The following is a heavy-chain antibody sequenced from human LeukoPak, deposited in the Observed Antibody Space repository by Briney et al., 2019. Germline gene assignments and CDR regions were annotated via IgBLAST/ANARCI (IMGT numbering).Heavy chain of an antibody. V-gene: IGHV3-23*01. D-gene: IGHD2-8*02. Sequence: GGSLRLSCAASGFTFSSYAMNWVRQAPGKGLEWVSGSGTSGDTYYADSVRGRFTISRDNAKNTLYRQMSSLRAEDTAVYYCAQKTPGAQPFDLWGQETRDSVS. CDR3: AQKTPGAQPFDL. J-gene: IGHJ4*02. CDR2: SGTSGDT. CDR1: GFTFSSYA.